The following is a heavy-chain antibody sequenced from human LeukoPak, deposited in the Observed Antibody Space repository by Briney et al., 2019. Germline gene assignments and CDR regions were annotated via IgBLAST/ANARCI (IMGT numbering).Heavy chain of an antibody. V-gene: IGHV4-61*02. J-gene: IGHJ3*01. CDR3: ARHIPVSYDAFDL. D-gene: IGHD6-19*01. Sequence: PSETLSLTCTVSGGSISSGSYYWSWIRQPAGKGLEWIGCIYTSGSTNYNPSLESRVTISVDTSKTQFSLRLTSVTAADTAVYYCARHIPVSYDAFDLWGRGTTVTVSS. CDR1: GGSISSGSYY. CDR2: IYTSGST.